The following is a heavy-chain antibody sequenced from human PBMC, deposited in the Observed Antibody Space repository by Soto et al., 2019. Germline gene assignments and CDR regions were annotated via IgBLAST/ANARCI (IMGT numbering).Heavy chain of an antibody. Sequence: EVQLLEAGGGLVQPGGSLRLSCAASGFSFRNYGMSWVRQAPGKGLEWLSAIIGNGDTAYYADSVRGRFTISRDNSKNTLYLQLNDLGAEETAIYYCAKDYDYGDSLPFDYWGQGTLVTVSS. CDR2: IIGNGDTA. CDR1: GFSFRNYG. V-gene: IGHV3-23*01. J-gene: IGHJ4*02. D-gene: IGHD4-17*01. CDR3: AKDYDYGDSLPFDY.